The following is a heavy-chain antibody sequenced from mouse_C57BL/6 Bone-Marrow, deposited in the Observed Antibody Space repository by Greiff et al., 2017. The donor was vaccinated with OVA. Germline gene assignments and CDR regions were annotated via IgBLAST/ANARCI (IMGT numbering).Heavy chain of an antibody. CDR3: ARHGDYGSFFDY. Sequence: EVHLVESGGDLVKPGGSLKLSCAASGFTFSSYGMSWVRQTPDKRLEWVATISSGGSYTYYPDSVKGRFTISRDNAKNTLYLQMSSLKSEVTAMYYCARHGDYGSFFDYWGQGTTLTVSS. CDR2: ISSGGSYT. D-gene: IGHD1-1*01. J-gene: IGHJ2*01. V-gene: IGHV5-6*01. CDR1: GFTFSSYG.